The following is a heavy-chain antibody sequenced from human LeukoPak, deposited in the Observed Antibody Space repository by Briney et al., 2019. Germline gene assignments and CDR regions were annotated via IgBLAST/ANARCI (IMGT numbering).Heavy chain of an antibody. D-gene: IGHD4-17*01. CDR3: ARHHGP. Sequence: PSETLSLTCTVSGGSISSSYYYWGWIRQPPGKGLEWIGSIYSSGSTYYNPSLKSRVTISVDTSKNQFSLKLTSVTAADTAVYYCARHHGPWGQGTLVTVSS. V-gene: IGHV4-39*01. CDR1: GGSISSSYYY. J-gene: IGHJ5*02. CDR2: IYSSGST.